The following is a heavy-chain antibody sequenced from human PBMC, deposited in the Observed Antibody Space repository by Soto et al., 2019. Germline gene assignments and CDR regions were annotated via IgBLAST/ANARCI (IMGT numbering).Heavy chain of an antibody. J-gene: IGHJ5*01. D-gene: IGHD2-15*01. CDR3: TRVPLVVVEDATRTNWFDS. V-gene: IGHV3-74*01. CDR2: IDSDGTGT. Sequence: EVQLVESGGGFVQPGGSLRLSCAASGFTFSSYWMNWVRYSPGKGLMWVSRIDSDGTGTTYADSVKGRFTISRDNAKNKLYLQMIRLRAEDTAVYYCTRVPLVVVEDATRTNWFDSWGQGTLVTVSS. CDR1: GFTFSSYW.